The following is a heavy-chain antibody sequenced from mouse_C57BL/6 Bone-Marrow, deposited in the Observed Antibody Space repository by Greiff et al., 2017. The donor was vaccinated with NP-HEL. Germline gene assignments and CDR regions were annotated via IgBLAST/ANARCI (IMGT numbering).Heavy chain of an antibody. V-gene: IGHV1-82*01. D-gene: IGHD1-1*01. Sequence: VQLQQSGPELVKPGASVKISCKASGYAFSSSWMNWVKQRPGKGLEWIGRIYPGDGDTNYNGKFKGKATLTADKSSSTAYMQLSSLTSEDSAVYFCARWGTVVATNWYFDVWGTGTTVTVSS. CDR3: ARWGTVVATNWYFDV. CDR1: GYAFSSSW. CDR2: IYPGDGDT. J-gene: IGHJ1*03.